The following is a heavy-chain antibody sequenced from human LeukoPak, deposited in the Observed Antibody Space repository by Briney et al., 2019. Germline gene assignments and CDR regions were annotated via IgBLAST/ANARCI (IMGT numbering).Heavy chain of an antibody. J-gene: IGHJ4*02. Sequence: GGSLRLSCAASGFTFSSYTMHWVRQAPDKGLEWVAVISHDGGNKYYADSVKGRFTISRDNSKNTLYLQMNGLRAEETAMYYCATPYTSGWSLYFDNWGQGTLVTVS. CDR3: ATPYTSGWSLYFDN. V-gene: IGHV3-30-3*01. CDR2: ISHDGGNK. CDR1: GFTFSSYT. D-gene: IGHD6-19*01.